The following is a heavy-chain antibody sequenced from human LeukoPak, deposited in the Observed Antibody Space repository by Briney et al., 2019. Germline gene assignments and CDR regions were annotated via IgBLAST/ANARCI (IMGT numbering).Heavy chain of an antibody. CDR2: ISGSGGST. CDR3: AKDPSSLFVA. D-gene: IGHD6-13*01. J-gene: IGHJ5*02. CDR1: GFTFSSYA. V-gene: IGHV3-23*01. Sequence: PGGSLRLSCAASGFTFSSYAMNWVRQAPGKGLEWVSVISGSGGSTSYADSVKGRFTISRDNSKNTLYLQMNSLRAEDTAVYYCAKDPSSLFVAWGQGTLVTVSS.